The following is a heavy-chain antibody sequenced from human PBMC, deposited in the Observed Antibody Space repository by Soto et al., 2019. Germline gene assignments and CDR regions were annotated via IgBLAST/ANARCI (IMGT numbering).Heavy chain of an antibody. Sequence: QMRLVQSGAEVKKPGSSVKVSCKASGDTFSNFAFSWVRRAPGQGLEWMGGINPMFIETDYAQKFRDRITIVADESTSTGYLELRSTSSYDTAGDSWTRAPHSDGWGSHAFYGMDVWGQGTTVTVTS. D-gene: IGHD6-19*01. J-gene: IGHJ6*02. CDR3: TRAPHSDGWGSHAFYGMDV. V-gene: IGHV1-69*01. CDR1: GDTFSNFA. CDR2: INPMFIET.